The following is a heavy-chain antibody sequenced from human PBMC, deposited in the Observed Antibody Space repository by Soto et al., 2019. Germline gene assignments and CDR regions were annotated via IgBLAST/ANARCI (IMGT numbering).Heavy chain of an antibody. CDR3: TRDYSGWPPVGFDP. V-gene: IGHV3-49*03. J-gene: IGHJ5*02. D-gene: IGHD6-19*01. Sequence: QTGGSLRLSCTASGFTFGDYAMSWFRQAPGKGLEWVGFIRSKAYGGTTEYAASVKGRFTISRDDSKSIAYLQMNSLKTEDTAVYYCTRDYSGWPPVGFDPWGQGTLVTVSS. CDR1: GFTFGDYA. CDR2: IRSKAYGGTT.